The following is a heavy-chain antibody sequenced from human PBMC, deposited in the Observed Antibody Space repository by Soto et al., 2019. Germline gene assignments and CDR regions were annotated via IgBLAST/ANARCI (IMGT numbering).Heavy chain of an antibody. J-gene: IGHJ4*02. Sequence: GGSLRLSCAASGFSFTNFAMSWVRQAPGKGLEWVAGIGASGDITWYADSVKGRLSISRDNSKNTLYLQLNSPRFEDTAVYYCAKDDFTDRGDDYFDYWGPGTLVTVSS. CDR3: AKDDFTDRGDDYFDY. D-gene: IGHD2-21*02. V-gene: IGHV3-23*01. CDR1: GFSFTNFA. CDR2: IGASGDIT.